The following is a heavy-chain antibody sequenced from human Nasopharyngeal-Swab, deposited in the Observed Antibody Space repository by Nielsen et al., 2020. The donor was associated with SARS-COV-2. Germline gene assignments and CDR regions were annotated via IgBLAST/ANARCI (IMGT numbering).Heavy chain of an antibody. V-gene: IGHV3-15*01. CDR3: TTDPGYCSSTSCYSYYYYYMDV. J-gene: IGHJ6*03. Sequence: GESLKISCAASGFTFSNARMSWVRQAPGKGLEWVGRIKSKTDGGTTDYAAPVKGRFTISRDDSKNTLYLQMNSLKTEDTAVYYCTTDPGYCSSTSCYSYYYYYMDVWGKGTTVTVSS. CDR1: GFTFSNAR. D-gene: IGHD2-2*03. CDR2: IKSKTDGGTT.